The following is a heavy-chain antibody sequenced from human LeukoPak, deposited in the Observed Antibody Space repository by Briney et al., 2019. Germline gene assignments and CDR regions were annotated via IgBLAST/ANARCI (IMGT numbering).Heavy chain of an antibody. Sequence: TGGSLRLSCAASGFTFDDYAMQWVRQAPGKGLEWVSLISGDGGSTYYADSVKGRFTISRDNSKNSLYLQMNSLRTEDTALYYCAKDKTEDYGDYYYGMDVWGQGTTVTVSS. CDR2: ISGDGGST. CDR3: AKDKTEDYGDYYYGMDV. D-gene: IGHD4-17*01. V-gene: IGHV3-43*02. J-gene: IGHJ6*02. CDR1: GFTFDDYA.